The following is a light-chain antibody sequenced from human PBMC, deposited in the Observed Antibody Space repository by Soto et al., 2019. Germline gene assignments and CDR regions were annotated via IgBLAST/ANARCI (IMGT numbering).Light chain of an antibody. CDR2: DAS. Sequence: DIQMTQSPSTLSASVGDRVTITCRASQSISNRLAWYQQKPGKAPKVLIYDASILESGVPSRFSGSGSATEFIRTISSLQPDDFATYHCQHYGGVWTFGQGTTVEIK. CDR1: QSISNR. V-gene: IGKV1-5*01. J-gene: IGKJ1*01. CDR3: QHYGGVWT.